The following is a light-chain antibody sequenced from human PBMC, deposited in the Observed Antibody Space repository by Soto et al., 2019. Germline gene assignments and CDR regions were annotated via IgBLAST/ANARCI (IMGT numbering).Light chain of an antibody. V-gene: IGKV2-28*01. Sequence: DIVMTQSPLSLPVTPGEPASISCRSSQSLLHSNGYNYLDWYLQKPGQSPQLLIYLGSNRASGVPDRFSGSGSGTDFTLKISRVEAEDVGVSYCMQALHTPYTFGQGTKLEIK. J-gene: IGKJ2*01. CDR1: QSLLHSNGYNY. CDR2: LGS. CDR3: MQALHTPYT.